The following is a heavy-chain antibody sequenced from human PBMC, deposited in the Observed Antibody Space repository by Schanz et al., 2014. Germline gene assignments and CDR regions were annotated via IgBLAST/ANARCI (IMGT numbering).Heavy chain of an antibody. CDR3: ARDFHGYGPHLDY. CDR2: VHPGGST. J-gene: IGHJ4*02. V-gene: IGHV3-66*02. D-gene: IGHD5-12*01. Sequence: EVQLLESGGGLIQPGGSLRLSCAASGFIFGSSVMAWVRQAPGKGLEWVSFVHPGGSTYYPDSVKGRFTVSRDNSKNTLYLQLNSLRAEDTAVYYCARDFHGYGPHLDYWGQGSLVTVSS. CDR1: GFIFGSSV.